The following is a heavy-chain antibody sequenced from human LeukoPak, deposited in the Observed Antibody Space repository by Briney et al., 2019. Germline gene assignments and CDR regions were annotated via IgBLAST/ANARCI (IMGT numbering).Heavy chain of an antibody. CDR2: INPTVGDT. CDR3: ARYGFSSVWQGGWHAFDI. D-gene: IGHD6-25*01. V-gene: IGHV1-46*01. J-gene: IGHJ3*02. CDR1: GYTFTSYY. Sequence: GAPVKVSCKASGYTFTSYYVHWVRQAPGQGLQWMGIINPTVGDTIYAQRFQGRVTMTRDMSTSTVYMELSSLRSEDTAVYYCARYGFSSVWQGGWHAFDIWGHGTMVTVSS.